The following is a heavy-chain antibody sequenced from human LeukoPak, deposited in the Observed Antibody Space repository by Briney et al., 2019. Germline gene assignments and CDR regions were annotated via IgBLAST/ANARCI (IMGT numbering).Heavy chain of an antibody. J-gene: IGHJ4*02. CDR3: ARRDTSSGWSFDY. Sequence: SETLSLTCTVSGGSINNYHWSWIRQPAGKGLEWIGQIHTSGSTNYNPPLKSRVTMSIDTPENQLSLTIRSVTAADTAVYYCARRDTSSGWSFDYWGQGTLVTVSS. V-gene: IGHV4-4*07. CDR1: GGSINNYH. D-gene: IGHD6-19*01. CDR2: IHTSGST.